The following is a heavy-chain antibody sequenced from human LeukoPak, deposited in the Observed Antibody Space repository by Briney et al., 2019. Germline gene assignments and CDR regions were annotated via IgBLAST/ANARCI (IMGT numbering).Heavy chain of an antibody. CDR3: ARANYYDILTGYSSTDFSDY. V-gene: IGHV1-3*01. CDR2: INAGNGNT. Sequence: ASVKVSCKASGYTFTSYAMHWMRQAPGQRLEWMGWINAGNGNTKYSQKFQGRVTMTRDTSTSTVYMELSSLRSEDTAVYYCARANYYDILTGYSSTDFSDYWGQGTLVTVSS. CDR1: GYTFTSYA. J-gene: IGHJ4*02. D-gene: IGHD3-9*01.